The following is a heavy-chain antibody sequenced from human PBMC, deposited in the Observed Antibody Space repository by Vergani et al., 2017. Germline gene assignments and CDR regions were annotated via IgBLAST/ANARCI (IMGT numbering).Heavy chain of an antibody. CDR3: ARDFGTYSSSGINWFDP. Sequence: QVQLQESGPGLVKPSQTLSLTCTVYGGSFSGYYWSWIRQPPGKGLEWIGEINHSGSTNYNPSLKSRVTISVDTSKNQFSLKLSSVTAADTAVYYCARDFGTYSSSGINWFDPWGQGTLVTVSS. V-gene: IGHV4-34*09. CDR2: INHSGST. CDR1: GGSFSGYY. J-gene: IGHJ5*02. D-gene: IGHD6-6*01.